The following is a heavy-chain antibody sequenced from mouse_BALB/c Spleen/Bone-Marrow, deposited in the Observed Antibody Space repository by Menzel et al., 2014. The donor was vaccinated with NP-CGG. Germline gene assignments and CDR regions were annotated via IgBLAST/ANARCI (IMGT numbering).Heavy chain of an antibody. CDR2: IYPGDGDT. V-gene: IGHV1-87*01. CDR3: ARAKRYGEMDY. J-gene: IGHJ4*01. D-gene: IGHD2-14*01. CDR1: GYTFTGYW. Sequence: QVQLQQPGAELARPGASVKLSCKASGYTFTGYWMQWVKQRPGQGLEWIGAIYPGDGDTRFTQKFKGKATLTADKSSSTAYMQLSSLASEDSAVYYCARAKRYGEMDYWGQGTSVTVSS.